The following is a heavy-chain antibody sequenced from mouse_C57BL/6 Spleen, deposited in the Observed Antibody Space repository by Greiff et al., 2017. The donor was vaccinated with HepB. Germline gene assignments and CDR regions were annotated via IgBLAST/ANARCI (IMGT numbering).Heavy chain of an antibody. Sequence: VQLQQPGAELVKPGASVKLSCKASGYTFTSYWMHWVKQRPGQGLEWIGMIHPNSGSTNYNEKFKSKATLTVDKSSSTAYMQLSSLTSEDSAVYYCARDPTTVVAYYFDYWGQGTTLTVSS. J-gene: IGHJ2*01. D-gene: IGHD1-1*01. V-gene: IGHV1-64*01. CDR3: ARDPTTVVAYYFDY. CDR1: GYTFTSYW. CDR2: IHPNSGST.